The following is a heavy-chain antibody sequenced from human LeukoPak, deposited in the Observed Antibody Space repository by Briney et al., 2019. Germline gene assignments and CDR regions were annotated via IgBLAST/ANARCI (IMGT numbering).Heavy chain of an antibody. V-gene: IGHV4-34*01. CDR3: ARGEQLWSDRGFGY. J-gene: IGHJ4*02. CDR2: INHSGST. CDR1: GGSFSGYY. D-gene: IGHD5-18*01. Sequence: SETLSLTCAVYGGSFSGYYWSWLRQPPGKGMEWIGEINHSGSTNYNPSLTSRGTISVDTSKKQYSLRQRYVTAADTAVYYCARGEQLWSDRGFGYWGQGTLVTVSS.